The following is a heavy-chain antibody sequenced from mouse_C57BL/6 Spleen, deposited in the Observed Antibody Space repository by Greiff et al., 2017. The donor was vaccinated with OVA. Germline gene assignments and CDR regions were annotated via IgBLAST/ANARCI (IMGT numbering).Heavy chain of an antibody. CDR2: IDPSDSYT. V-gene: IGHV1-69*01. Sequence: QVQLQQPGAELVMPGASVKLSCKASGYTFTSYWMHWVKQRPGQGLEWIGEIDPSDSYTNYNQQFQCKSTLTVDKSSSTAYMQLSSLTSEDSAVYYCARRVGSNYDYWGQGTTLTVSS. CDR1: GYTFTSYW. CDR3: ARRVGSNYDY. D-gene: IGHD3-1*01. J-gene: IGHJ2*01.